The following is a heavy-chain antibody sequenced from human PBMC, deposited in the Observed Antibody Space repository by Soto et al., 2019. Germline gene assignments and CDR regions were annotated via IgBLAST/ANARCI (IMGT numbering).Heavy chain of an antibody. V-gene: IGHV4-39*01. CDR3: VRQRTNVITQAYFEY. D-gene: IGHD1-20*01. CDR2: VYYRGRS. Sequence: PSDTLSLTSTVSGDSVTNIFYYSCLIRQSPGKLLEWIASVYYRGRSYSKSSVKSRVTISVDTSNNQFSLNLNSVTASDTAVYFCVRQRTNVITQAYFEYWGPGHLVTVSS. CDR1: GDSVTNIFYY. J-gene: IGHJ4*02.